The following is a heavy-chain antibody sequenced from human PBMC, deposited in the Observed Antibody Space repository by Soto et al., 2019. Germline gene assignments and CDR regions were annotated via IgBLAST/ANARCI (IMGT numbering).Heavy chain of an antibody. J-gene: IGHJ5*02. CDR2: IYDSGTT. Sequence: TLSLTCTVSGGSISGGYYLSWIRQHPGKGLEWIGYIYDSGTTYYDSSLKSRITISVDTPKNQFSLKLNSMTAADTAVYYCASGKGRSFFDQRGQGTLVTVS. CDR3: ASGKGRSFFDQ. D-gene: IGHD1-26*01. CDR1: GGSISGGYY. V-gene: IGHV4-31*03.